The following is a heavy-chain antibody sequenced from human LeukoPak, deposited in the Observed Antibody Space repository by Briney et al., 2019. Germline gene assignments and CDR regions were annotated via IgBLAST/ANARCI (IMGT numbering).Heavy chain of an antibody. D-gene: IGHD6-13*01. CDR2: IYYSGST. CDR1: GGSISSYY. CDR3: ARDGGSSWTAEYFQH. J-gene: IGHJ1*01. Sequence: PSETLSLTCTVSGGSISSYYWSWIRQPPGKGLEWIGYIYYSGSTNYNPSLKSRVTISVDTSKNQFSLKLSSVTAADTAVYYCARDGGSSWTAEYFQHWGQGTLVTVSS. V-gene: IGHV4-59*12.